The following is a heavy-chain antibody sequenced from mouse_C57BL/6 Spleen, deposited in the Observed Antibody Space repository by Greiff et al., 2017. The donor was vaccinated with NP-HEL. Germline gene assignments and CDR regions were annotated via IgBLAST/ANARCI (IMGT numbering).Heavy chain of an antibody. CDR1: GFNIKDDY. Sequence: VQLQQSGAELVRPGASVKLSCTASGFNIKDDYMHWVKQRPEQGLEWIGWIDPENGDTEYASKFQGKATITADTSSNTAYLQLSSLTSEDTAVYYCTPLLLRSYYFDYWGQGTTRTVSS. CDR3: TPLLLRSYYFDY. D-gene: IGHD1-1*01. V-gene: IGHV14-4*01. J-gene: IGHJ2*01. CDR2: IDPENGDT.